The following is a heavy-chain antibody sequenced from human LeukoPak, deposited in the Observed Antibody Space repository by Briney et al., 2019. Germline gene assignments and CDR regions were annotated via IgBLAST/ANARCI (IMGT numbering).Heavy chain of an antibody. CDR3: ARDLVYYGSGSATT. V-gene: IGHV1-18*01. J-gene: IGHJ4*02. D-gene: IGHD3-10*01. CDR2: ISAYNGNT. CDR1: GYTFTSYG. Sequence: ASVKVSCKASGYTFTSYGISWVRQAPGQGLEWMGWISAYNGNTNYAQKLQGRVTMTTDTSTSTAYMELRSLRSDDTAVYYCARDLVYYGSGSATTWGQGTLVTVSS.